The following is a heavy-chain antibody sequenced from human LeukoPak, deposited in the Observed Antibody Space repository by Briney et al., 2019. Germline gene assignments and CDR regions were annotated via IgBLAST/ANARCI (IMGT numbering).Heavy chain of an antibody. Sequence: GGSLRLSCAASGFTFSSSAMSWVRQAPGKGLEWVSVVYSGDNTYYADSVKGRFTISRDNSKNTLYLQMNSLRAEDTAVYYCARDREPGTSASRFDYWGQGTLVTVSS. V-gene: IGHV3-53*01. D-gene: IGHD2-8*02. CDR1: GFTFSSSA. CDR3: ARDREPGTSASRFDY. CDR2: VYSGDNT. J-gene: IGHJ4*02.